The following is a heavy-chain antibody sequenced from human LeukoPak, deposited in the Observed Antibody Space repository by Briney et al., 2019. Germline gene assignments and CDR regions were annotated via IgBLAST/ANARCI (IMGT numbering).Heavy chain of an antibody. D-gene: IGHD3-22*01. CDR2: ISRSSSYI. Sequence: GGSLRLSCAASGFTFSDYYMSWIRQAPGKGLEWVSYISRSSSYIYYADSVKGRFTISRDNAKNSLYLQMNSLRAEDTAVYYCARVVDSSGYYHFDYWGQGTLVTVSS. CDR1: GFTFSDYY. V-gene: IGHV3-11*06. CDR3: ARVVDSSGYYHFDY. J-gene: IGHJ4*02.